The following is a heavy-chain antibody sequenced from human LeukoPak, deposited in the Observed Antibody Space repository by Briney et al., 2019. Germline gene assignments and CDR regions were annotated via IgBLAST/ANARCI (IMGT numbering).Heavy chain of an antibody. CDR3: AINSGYVDY. Sequence: SETLSLTCTVSGGSISSYYWSWIRQPPGKGLEWIGYIYYSGSTNYNPSLKSRVTISVDTSKNQFSLKLSSVTAADTAVYYCAINSGYVDYWGQGTLVTVSS. D-gene: IGHD1-26*01. CDR2: IYYSGST. J-gene: IGHJ4*02. CDR1: GGSISSYY. V-gene: IGHV4-59*08.